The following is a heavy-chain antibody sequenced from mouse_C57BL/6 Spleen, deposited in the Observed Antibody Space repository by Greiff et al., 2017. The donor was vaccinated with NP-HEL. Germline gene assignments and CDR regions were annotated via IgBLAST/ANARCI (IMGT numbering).Heavy chain of an antibody. CDR1: GYTFTDYY. D-gene: IGHD2-4*01. V-gene: IGHV1-26*01. CDR2: INPNNGGT. CDR3: ATIYDYPYYFDY. J-gene: IGHJ2*01. Sequence: EVQLQQSGPELVKPGASVKISCKASGYTFTDYYMNWVKQSHGKSLEWIGDINPNNGGTSYNQKFKGKATLTVDKSSSTAYMELRSLTSEDSAVYYCATIYDYPYYFDYWGHSTTLTVSS.